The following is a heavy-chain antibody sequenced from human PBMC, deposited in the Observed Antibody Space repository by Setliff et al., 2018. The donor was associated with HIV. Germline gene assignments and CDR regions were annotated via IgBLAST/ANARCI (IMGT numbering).Heavy chain of an antibody. Sequence: SETLSLTCTVSAYSIRNGYYWGWIRQSPGKGLEWLGSFYYSGSTYYNPSLQSRVTNAVDSSKNQLSLRLRSVTAADTALYYCARSSVSGSYCFRYGVDVWGQGTTVTVSS. CDR1: AYSIRNGYY. CDR2: FYYSGST. V-gene: IGHV4-38-2*02. J-gene: IGHJ6*02. D-gene: IGHD3-10*01. CDR3: ARSSVSGSYCFRYGVDV.